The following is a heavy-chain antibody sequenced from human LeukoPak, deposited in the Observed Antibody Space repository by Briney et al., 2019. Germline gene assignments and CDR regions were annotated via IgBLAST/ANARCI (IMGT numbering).Heavy chain of an antibody. D-gene: IGHD3-9*01. J-gene: IGHJ5*02. Sequence: PGGSLRLSCAASGFTFSDYYMSWIRQAPGKGLEWVSYISSSGSTIYYADSVKGRFTISRDNAKNSLYLQMNSLRAEDTAVYYCARDQVRYFDWYNWFDPWGQGTLVTVSS. CDR3: ARDQVRYFDWYNWFDP. CDR2: ISSSGSTI. CDR1: GFTFSDYY. V-gene: IGHV3-11*01.